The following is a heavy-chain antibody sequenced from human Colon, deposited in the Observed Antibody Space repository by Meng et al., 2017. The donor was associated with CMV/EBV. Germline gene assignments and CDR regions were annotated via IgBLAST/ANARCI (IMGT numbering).Heavy chain of an antibody. D-gene: IGHD3-10*01. CDR1: GNTLSTYV. J-gene: IGHJ5*02. CDR3: ATGGSPFFNP. Sequence: QLVQSKTEVKKPGDSVKVSCKASGNTLSTYVISWVRQAPGQGLEWMGWISANNGNTNYGKKFQGRVTMTTDTSTNTAYMELRSLRSDDTAVYYCATGGSPFFNPRGQGTLVTVSS. CDR2: ISANNGNT. V-gene: IGHV1-18*01.